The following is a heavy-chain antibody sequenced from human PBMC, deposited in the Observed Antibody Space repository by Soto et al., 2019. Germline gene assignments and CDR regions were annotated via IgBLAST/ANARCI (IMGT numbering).Heavy chain of an antibody. CDR2: IYYSGST. Sequence: SSETLSLTCTVSGGSISSGGYYWSWIRQHPGKGLEWIGYIYYSGSTYYNPSLKSRVTISVDTSKNQFSLKLSSVTAADTAVYYCARDRPQGALDYWGQGTLVTVSS. V-gene: IGHV4-31*03. J-gene: IGHJ4*02. CDR3: ARDRPQGALDY. CDR1: GGSISSGGYY.